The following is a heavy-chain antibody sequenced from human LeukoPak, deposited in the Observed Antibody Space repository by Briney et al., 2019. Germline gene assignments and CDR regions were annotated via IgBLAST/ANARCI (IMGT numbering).Heavy chain of an antibody. CDR3: ARGTSDAFDI. CDR2: IIPIFGTA. D-gene: IGHD2-2*01. CDR1: GGTFSSYA. V-gene: IGHV1-69*01. J-gene: IGHJ3*02. Sequence: ASVKVSCKASGGTFSSYAISWVRQAPGQGLEWMGGIIPIFGTANYAQKFQGRVTITPDESTSTAYMELSSLRSEDTAVYYCARGTSDAFDIWGQGTMVTVSS.